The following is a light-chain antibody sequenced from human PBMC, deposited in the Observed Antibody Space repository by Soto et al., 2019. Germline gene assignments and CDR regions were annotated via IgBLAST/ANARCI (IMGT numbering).Light chain of an antibody. CDR2: RNN. CDR1: SSNIGRNY. CDR3: VAWDDSLNSWV. J-gene: IGLJ3*02. V-gene: IGLV1-47*01. Sequence: QAVLTQPPSASGTPGQRVTISCSGSSSNIGRNYVYWCQQSPGTAPKVLIYRNNQRPSGVPDRFSGSKSGTSASLAVGGLQSEDEADYYCVAWDDSLNSWVFGGGTKLTVL.